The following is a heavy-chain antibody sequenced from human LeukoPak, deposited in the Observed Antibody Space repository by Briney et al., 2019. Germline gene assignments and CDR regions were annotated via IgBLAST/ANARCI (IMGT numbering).Heavy chain of an antibody. V-gene: IGHV1-46*01. Sequence: GASVKVSCKASGYTFTNYYIHWVRQAPGQGLEWMGIINSSGGSTTYAQKFQGRVTMTRDTSTSTVYMELSSLRSEDTAVYYCARGAPRTKNNNYWDLFDPWGQGTLVTVSS. CDR2: INSSGGST. J-gene: IGHJ5*02. CDR3: ARGAPRTKNNNYWDLFDP. CDR1: GYTFTNYY. D-gene: IGHD2-8*02.